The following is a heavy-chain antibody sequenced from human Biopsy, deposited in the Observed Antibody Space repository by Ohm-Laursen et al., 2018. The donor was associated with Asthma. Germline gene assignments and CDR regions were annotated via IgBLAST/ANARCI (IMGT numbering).Heavy chain of an antibody. CDR3: ARVKDGYNFDY. J-gene: IGHJ4*02. Sequence: SSVKVSCKSLGGTFNTYVIGWVRQAPGQGLEWMGGINSVFGTTTYPQKFQDRVTITADDSTSTVYMELSSLRSEDTAVYYCARVKDGYNFDYWGQGTLVTVSS. CDR1: GGTFNTYV. CDR2: INSVFGTT. D-gene: IGHD5-24*01. V-gene: IGHV1-69*01.